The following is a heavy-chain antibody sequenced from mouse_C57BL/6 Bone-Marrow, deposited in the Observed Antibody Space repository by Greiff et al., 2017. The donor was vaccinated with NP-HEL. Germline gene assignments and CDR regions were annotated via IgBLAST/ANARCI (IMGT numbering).Heavy chain of an antibody. V-gene: IGHV1-26*01. CDR1: GYTFTDYY. J-gene: IGHJ2*01. Sequence: EVQLQQSGPELVKPGASVKISCKASGYTFTDYYMNWVKQSHGKSLEWIGDINPNNGGTSYNQKFKGKATLTVDKSSSTAYMERRSLTSEDSAVYYCARSNWDLDYWGQGTTLTVAS. CDR2: INPNNGGT. CDR3: ARSNWDLDY. D-gene: IGHD4-1*01.